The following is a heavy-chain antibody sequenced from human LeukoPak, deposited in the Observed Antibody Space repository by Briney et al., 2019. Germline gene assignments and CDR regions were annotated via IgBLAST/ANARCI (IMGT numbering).Heavy chain of an antibody. D-gene: IGHD5-24*01. V-gene: IGHV3-49*04. Sequence: GGSLRLSCAASGFTFSSYWMSWVRQAPGKGLEWVGFIRSKAHGGTTEYAASVKGRFTISRDDSKSIAYLQMNSLKTEDTAVFYCSREKGDRHGYNHQFDYWGQGTLVTVSS. J-gene: IGHJ4*02. CDR2: IRSKAHGGTT. CDR3: SREKGDRHGYNHQFDY. CDR1: GFTFSSYW.